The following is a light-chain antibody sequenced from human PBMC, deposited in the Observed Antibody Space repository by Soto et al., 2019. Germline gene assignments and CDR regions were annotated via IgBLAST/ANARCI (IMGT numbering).Light chain of an antibody. Sequence: EMVLTQSPATLSLSPGERATLSCRASQSINSNLAWYQQKPGQAPRLFIFRASSRAAGVPARFSASGSGTAFILTISSLQSEDFSVYYCQQYNNWPRATFGGGTRVETK. CDR3: QQYNNWPRAT. CDR2: RAS. V-gene: IGKV3-15*01. J-gene: IGKJ4*01. CDR1: QSINSN.